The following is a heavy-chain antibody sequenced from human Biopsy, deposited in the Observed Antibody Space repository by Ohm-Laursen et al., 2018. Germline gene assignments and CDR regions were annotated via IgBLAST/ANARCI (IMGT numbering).Heavy chain of an antibody. CDR3: ARFPLGAYDDSGSYRAVEHWYFDL. Sequence: SVKVSCKASGGTFTNHAVGWVRQAPGQGLEWVGSSIPLFNTANYADKFQGRVTLTADKSTTTAYMELSSRRSEDTAIYYCARFPLGAYDDSGSYRAVEHWYFDLWGRGTLVTVSS. CDR2: SIPLFNTA. D-gene: IGHD3-22*01. V-gene: IGHV1-69*06. J-gene: IGHJ2*01. CDR1: GGTFTNHA.